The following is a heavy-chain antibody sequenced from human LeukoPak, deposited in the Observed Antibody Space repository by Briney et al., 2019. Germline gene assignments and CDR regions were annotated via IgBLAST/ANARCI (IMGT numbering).Heavy chain of an antibody. Sequence: GGSLRLSCAASRFTVSTYSMNWVRQPPGKGLEWVSAISSSSGYMYYADSVKGRFTICRDNAKNSLYLQMNSLRAEDTAVYYCARGKFHSSSFPNAFDIWGQGTMVTVSS. V-gene: IGHV3-21*01. CDR3: ARGKFHSSSFPNAFDI. CDR1: RFTVSTYS. D-gene: IGHD6-13*01. J-gene: IGHJ3*02. CDR2: ISSSSGYM.